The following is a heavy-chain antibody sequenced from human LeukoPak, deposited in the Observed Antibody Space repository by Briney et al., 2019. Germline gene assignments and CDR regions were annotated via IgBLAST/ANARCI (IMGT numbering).Heavy chain of an antibody. J-gene: IGHJ4*02. Sequence: SETLSLTCTVSGGSISSSSYYWGWIRQPPGKGLEWIGNIYYSGSTYYNPSLKSRVTISVDTSKNQFSLKLSSVTAADTAVYYCARTPYCSGGSCGDYWGQGTLVTVSS. CDR3: ARTPYCSGGSCGDY. CDR1: GGSISSSSYY. CDR2: IYYSGST. V-gene: IGHV4-39*01. D-gene: IGHD2-15*01.